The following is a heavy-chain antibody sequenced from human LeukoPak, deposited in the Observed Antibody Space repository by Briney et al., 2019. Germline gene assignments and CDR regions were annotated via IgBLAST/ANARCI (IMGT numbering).Heavy chain of an antibody. CDR1: GGSISSGGYS. V-gene: IGHV4-30-2*01. D-gene: IGHD3-16*01. J-gene: IGHJ4*02. CDR3: ARSRYDYVWGSSNTYFDY. CDR2: IYHSGST. Sequence: PSQTLSLTCTVSGGSISSGGYSWSWIRQPPGKGLEWIGYIYHSGSTYYNPSLKSRVTISVDRSKNQFSLKLSSVTAADTAVYYCARSRYDYVWGSSNTYFDYWGQGTLVTVSS.